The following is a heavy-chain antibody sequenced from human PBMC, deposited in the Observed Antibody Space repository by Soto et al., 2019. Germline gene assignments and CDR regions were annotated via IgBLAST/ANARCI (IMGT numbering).Heavy chain of an antibody. J-gene: IGHJ6*02. V-gene: IGHV1-3*01. D-gene: IGHD2-21*01. CDR2: INAGNGNT. CDR3: ARVSIGARTEYFYYYGLDV. Sequence: QVQLVQSGAEVKKPGASVKVSCKASGYTVTNYAIQWVRQAPGQRLEWMGWINAGNGNTKFSQKFQGRVTITRDTSASTAYMELSSLRSEDTAIYYCARVSIGARTEYFYYYGLDVWGQGTTVTVSS. CDR1: GYTVTNYA.